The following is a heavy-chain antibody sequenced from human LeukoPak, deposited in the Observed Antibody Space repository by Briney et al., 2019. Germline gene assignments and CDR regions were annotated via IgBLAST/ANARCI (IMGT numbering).Heavy chain of an antibody. V-gene: IGHV4-59*12. CDR2: IYYSGST. Sequence: PSETLSLTCTVSGGSISRYYWSWIRQPPGKGLEWIGNIYYSGSTYYNPSLKCRVTISVDRSKNQFSLKLSSVTAADTAVYYCARGFGELLFYYGMDVWGQGTTVTVSS. CDR3: ARGFGELLFYYGMDV. D-gene: IGHD3-10*01. J-gene: IGHJ6*02. CDR1: GGSISRYY.